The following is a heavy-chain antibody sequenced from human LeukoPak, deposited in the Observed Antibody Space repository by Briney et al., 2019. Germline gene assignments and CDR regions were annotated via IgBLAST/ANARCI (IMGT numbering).Heavy chain of an antibody. V-gene: IGHV4-59*01. CDR2: IYYSGST. D-gene: IGHD3-22*01. Sequence: SETLSLTCTVSGGSISSYYWSWIRQPPGKGLEWIGYIYYSGSTNYNPSLKSRVTISVETSKNEFSLKLRSVTAADTAVYYCARELVYYDSSGYISHWGQGTLVTVSS. CDR3: ARELVYYDSSGYISH. CDR1: GGSISSYY. J-gene: IGHJ4*02.